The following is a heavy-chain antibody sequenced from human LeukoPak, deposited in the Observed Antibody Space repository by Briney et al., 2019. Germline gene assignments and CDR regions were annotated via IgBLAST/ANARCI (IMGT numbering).Heavy chain of an antibody. CDR3: ATTMVRGADDAFDI. Sequence: ASVKVSCKASGYTFTSYGISWVRQAPGQGLEWMGWISAYNGNTNYAQELQGRVTMTTDTSTSTAYMELRSLRSDDTAVYYCATTMVRGADDAFDIWGQGTMVTVSS. CDR2: ISAYNGNT. V-gene: IGHV1-18*01. D-gene: IGHD3-10*01. CDR1: GYTFTSYG. J-gene: IGHJ3*02.